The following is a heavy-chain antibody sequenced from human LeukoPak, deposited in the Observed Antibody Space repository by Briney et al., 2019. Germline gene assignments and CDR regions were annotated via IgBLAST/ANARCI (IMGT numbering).Heavy chain of an antibody. Sequence: ASVKVSCKASGYTFTSYGISLVRQAPGQGLEWMGWISVYNVNTVYAQKLQGRVTMTTDTSASTAYMELRSLRSDDTPIYYCGSAKGGGTYYFDYWGQGTLVTVSS. CDR1: GYTFTSYG. V-gene: IGHV1-18*01. J-gene: IGHJ4*02. CDR2: ISVYNVNT. D-gene: IGHD3-16*01. CDR3: GSAKGGGTYYFDY.